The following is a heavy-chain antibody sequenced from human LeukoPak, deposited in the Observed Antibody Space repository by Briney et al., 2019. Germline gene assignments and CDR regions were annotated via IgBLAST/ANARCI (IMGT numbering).Heavy chain of an antibody. CDR1: GYTFTSYD. CDR3: ARGRRSIVTFWWFGELDAFDI. J-gene: IGHJ3*02. D-gene: IGHD3-10*01. CDR2: MNPNSGNT. Sequence: ASVKVSCKASGYTFTSYDINWVRQATGQGLEWMGWMNPNSGNTGYAQKFQGRVTITRNTSISTAYMELSSLRSEDTAVYYCARGRRSIVTFWWFGELDAFDIWGQGTMVTVSS. V-gene: IGHV1-8*01.